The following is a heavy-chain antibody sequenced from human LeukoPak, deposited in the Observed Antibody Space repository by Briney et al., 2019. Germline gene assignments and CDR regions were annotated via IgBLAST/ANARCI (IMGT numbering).Heavy chain of an antibody. CDR3: ARLSLNDFWSGYYTPLQGYYFDY. V-gene: IGHV4-39*01. D-gene: IGHD3-3*01. J-gene: IGHJ4*02. CDR1: GGSISSSSYY. CDR2: IYYSGST. Sequence: PSETLSLTCTVSGGSISSSSYYWGWIRQPPGKGLEWIGSIYYSGSTYYNPSLKSRVTISVDTSKNQFSLKPSSVTAADTAVYYCARLSLNDFWSGYYTPLQGYYFDYWGQGTLVTVSS.